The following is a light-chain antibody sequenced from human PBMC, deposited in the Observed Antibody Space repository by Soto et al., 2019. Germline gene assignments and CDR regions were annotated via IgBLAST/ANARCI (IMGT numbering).Light chain of an antibody. V-gene: IGLV2-14*01. CDR2: EVT. CDR3: SSYTRSTTVV. J-gene: IGLJ2*01. Sequence: QSALTQPASVSGSPGQSITISCSGTSNDIGGYNYVSWYQHHPGKAPKLMIFEVTNRPSGVSNRFSGSKSGNTASLTISGLQTEDEADYYCSSYTRSTTVVFGGRTKLTVL. CDR1: SNDIGGYNY.